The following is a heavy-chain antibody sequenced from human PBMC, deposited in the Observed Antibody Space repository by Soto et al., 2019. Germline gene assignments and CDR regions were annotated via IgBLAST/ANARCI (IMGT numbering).Heavy chain of an antibody. CDR1: GFPFSSXA. Sequence: LXLXCAASGFPFSSXAMHWVRKATGKGLEWVSAIGTAGDTYYPGSVKGRFTISRENAKNSLYLQMNSLRAGDTAVYYCARDRGEGIDYWGQGTLGTVS. V-gene: IGHV3-13*01. CDR2: IGTAGDT. CDR3: ARDRGEGIDY. J-gene: IGHJ4*02. D-gene: IGHD2-21*01.